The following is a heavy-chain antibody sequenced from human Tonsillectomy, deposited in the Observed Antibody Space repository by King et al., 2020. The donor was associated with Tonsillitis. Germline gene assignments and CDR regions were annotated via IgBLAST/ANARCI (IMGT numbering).Heavy chain of an antibody. D-gene: IGHD2-8*01. CDR1: GGSFRSYV. V-gene: IGHV1-69*01. Sequence: QLVQSGAEVKKPGSSVKVSCKASGGSFRSYVTRWVRQAPGQGLEWMGGIIPMYGTTYYAQRFQDRVTITADESTSTAYMELSSLTSEDTAVYYCARLVSLDAVDIWGQGTKVTVSS. CDR3: ARLVSLDAVDI. CDR2: IIPMYGTT. J-gene: IGHJ3*02.